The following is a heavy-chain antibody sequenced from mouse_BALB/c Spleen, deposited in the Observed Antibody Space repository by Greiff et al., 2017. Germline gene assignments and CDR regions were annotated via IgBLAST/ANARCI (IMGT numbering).Heavy chain of an antibody. CDR1: GFSLTGYG. J-gene: IGHJ1*01. V-gene: IGHV2-6-7*01. D-gene: IGHD1-1*01. Sequence: VKLVESGPGLVAPSQSLSITCTVSGFSLTGYGVNWVRQPPGKGLEWLGMIWGDGSTDYNSALKSRLSISKDNSKSQVFLKMNSLQTDDTARYYCAREGGSSYWYFDVWGAGTTVTVSS. CDR3: AREGGSSYWYFDV. CDR2: IWGDGST.